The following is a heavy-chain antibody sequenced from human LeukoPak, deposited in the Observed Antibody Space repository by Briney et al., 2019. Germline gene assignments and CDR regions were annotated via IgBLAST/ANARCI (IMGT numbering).Heavy chain of an antibody. Sequence: SESLSLTRTVSGGSMIGHYWSWIRLPPGKGLEWVGHVHSRGSTNYNPPLKSRVTISVDTSKNQFSLSLSSVTAADTAVYSCARMPRTLDDAFDLWGPGTLVTVSS. CDR1: GGSMIGHY. CDR2: VHSRGST. CDR3: ARMPRTLDDAFDL. J-gene: IGHJ3*01. V-gene: IGHV4-59*11. D-gene: IGHD2-2*01.